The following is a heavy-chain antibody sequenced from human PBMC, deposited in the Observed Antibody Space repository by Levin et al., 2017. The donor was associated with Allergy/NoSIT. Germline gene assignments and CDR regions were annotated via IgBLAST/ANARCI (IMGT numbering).Heavy chain of an antibody. CDR3: ARAGGGWYFDL. D-gene: IGHD1-26*01. CDR1: GFTFSSYD. Sequence: GESLKISCAASGFTFSSYDMHWVRQATGKGLEWVSAIGTAGDTYYPGSVKGRFTISRENAKNSLYLQMNSLRAGDTAVYYCARAGGGWYFDLWGRGTLVTVSS. J-gene: IGHJ2*01. CDR2: IGTAGDT. V-gene: IGHV3-13*01.